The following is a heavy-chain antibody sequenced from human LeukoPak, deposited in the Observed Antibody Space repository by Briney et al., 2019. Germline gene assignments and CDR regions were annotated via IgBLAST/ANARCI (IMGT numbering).Heavy chain of an antibody. J-gene: IGHJ4*02. CDR3: ARGSGATYSSSWYLDY. CDR1: GFTFSSYS. D-gene: IGHD6-13*01. Sequence: GGSLRLSCAASGFTFSSYSMNWVRQAPGKGLEWVSSISSSSSCIYYADSVKGRFTISRDNAKNSLYLQMNSLRAEDTAVYYCARGSGATYSSSWYLDYWGQGTLVTVSS. V-gene: IGHV3-21*01. CDR2: ISSSSSCI.